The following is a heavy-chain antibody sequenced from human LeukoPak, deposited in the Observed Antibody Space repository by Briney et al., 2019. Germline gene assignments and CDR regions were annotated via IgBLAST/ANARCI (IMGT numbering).Heavy chain of an antibody. CDR2: ISGSATST. V-gene: IGHV3-23*01. Sequence: GGSLRLSCAAPGITLKNYALSWVRQAPGKGLEWVSAISGSATSTYYADSVKGRFTIARDNSKRTLSLQMNSLRAEDTAVYYCATDGAGFDTWGQGVLVTVSS. J-gene: IGHJ5*02. CDR3: ATDGAGFDT. CDR1: GITLKNYA.